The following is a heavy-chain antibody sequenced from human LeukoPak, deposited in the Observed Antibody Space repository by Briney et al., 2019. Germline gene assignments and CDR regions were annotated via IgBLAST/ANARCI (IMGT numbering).Heavy chain of an antibody. J-gene: IGHJ4*02. CDR1: GGTFSSYA. D-gene: IGHD6-19*01. CDR2: IIPIFGTA. CDR3: ARWSSGIAVAEPPG. Sequence: GASVNVSCKASGGTFSSYAISWVRQAPGQGLEWMGGIIPIFGTANYAQKFQGRVTITADESTSTAYMELSSLRSEDTAVYYCARWSSGIAVAEPPGWGQGTLVTVSS. V-gene: IGHV1-69*01.